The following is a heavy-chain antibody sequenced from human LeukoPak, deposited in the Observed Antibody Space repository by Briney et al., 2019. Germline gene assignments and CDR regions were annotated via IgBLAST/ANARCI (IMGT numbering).Heavy chain of an antibody. D-gene: IGHD5-18*01. J-gene: IGHJ4*02. Sequence: GGSLRLSCAASGFIISRDSMNWVRQAPGKGLEWVSGINWNGGSTGYGDSVKGRFTISRDNAKNSLYLQMNSLRVEDTALYHCARDMSGYSYASPGYWGQGTLVTVSS. CDR1: GFIISRDS. V-gene: IGHV3-20*01. CDR2: INWNGGST. CDR3: ARDMSGYSYASPGY.